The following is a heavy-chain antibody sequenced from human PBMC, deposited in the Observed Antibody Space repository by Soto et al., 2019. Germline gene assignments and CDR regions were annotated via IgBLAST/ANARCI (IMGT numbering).Heavy chain of an antibody. V-gene: IGHV4-4*07. Sequence: SETLSLTCTVSGGSISGYYWSWTRQPAGKGLEWIGRIYSSGTTKYNPSLKSRVTVSVDTSKNHFSLNLSSVTAADMAVYYCAREGSYSAYNFAHGIQLWSFDFWGQGALVTVSS. CDR3: AREGSYSAYNFAHGIQLWSFDF. D-gene: IGHD5-12*01. J-gene: IGHJ4*02. CDR2: IYSSGTT. CDR1: GGSISGYY.